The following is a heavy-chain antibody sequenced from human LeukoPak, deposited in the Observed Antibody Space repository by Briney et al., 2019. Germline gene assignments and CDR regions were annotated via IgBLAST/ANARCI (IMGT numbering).Heavy chain of an antibody. J-gene: IGHJ3*02. CDR3: ARIKQQLVRSPDAFDI. D-gene: IGHD6-13*01. Sequence: GGSLRLSCAASGFTFSSYSMNWVRQAPGKGLEWVSSTSSSSSYIYYADSVKGRFTISRDNAKNSLYLQMNSLRAEDTAVYYCARIKQQLVRSPDAFDIWGQGTMVTVSS. CDR2: TSSSSSYI. V-gene: IGHV3-21*01. CDR1: GFTFSSYS.